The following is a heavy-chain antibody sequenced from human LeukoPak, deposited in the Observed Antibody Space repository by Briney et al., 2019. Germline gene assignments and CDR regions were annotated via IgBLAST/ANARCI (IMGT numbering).Heavy chain of an antibody. CDR2: IKSKTDGGTT. J-gene: IGHJ6*02. V-gene: IGHV3-15*01. CDR1: GFTFSNAW. Sequence: GGSLRLSCAASGFTFSNAWMSWVRQAPGKGLEWVGRIKSKTDGGTTDYTAPVKGRFTISRDDSKNTLYLQMNSLKTEDTAVYYCTTDGHRLRRNYYYYYGMNVWGQGTTVTVSS. CDR3: TTDGHRLRRNYYYYYGMNV. D-gene: IGHD4-17*01.